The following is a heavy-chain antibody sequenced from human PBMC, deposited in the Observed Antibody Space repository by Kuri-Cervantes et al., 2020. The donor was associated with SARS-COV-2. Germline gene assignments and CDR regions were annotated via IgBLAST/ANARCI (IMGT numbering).Heavy chain of an antibody. D-gene: IGHD2-15*01. Sequence: ASVKVSCKASGYTFTSYGISWVRQAPGQGLEWMGRISAYNGNTNYAQKLQGRVTMTTDTSTSTAYMELRSLRSDDTAVYYCARVGIVVAVAAIPDWFDPWGQGTLVTVSS. CDR3: ARVGIVVAVAAIPDWFDP. CDR1: GYTFTSYG. CDR2: ISAYNGNT. V-gene: IGHV1-18*01. J-gene: IGHJ5*02.